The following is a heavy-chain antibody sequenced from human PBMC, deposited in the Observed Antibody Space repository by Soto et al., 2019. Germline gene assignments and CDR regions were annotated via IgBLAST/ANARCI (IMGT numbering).Heavy chain of an antibody. CDR1: GGSISSGGYY. V-gene: IGHV4-31*03. J-gene: IGHJ4*02. CDR3: ARGVVELMYYFDY. CDR2: IYYSGST. D-gene: IGHD1-7*01. Sequence: SETLSLTCTVSGGSISSGGYYWSWIRQHPGKGLEWIGYIYYSGSTYYNPSLKSRVTISVDTSKNQFSLKLSSVTAADTAVYYCARGVVELMYYFDYWGQGTLVTVS.